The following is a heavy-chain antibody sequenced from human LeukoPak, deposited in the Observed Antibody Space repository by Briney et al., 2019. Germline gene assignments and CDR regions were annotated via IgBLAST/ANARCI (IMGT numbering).Heavy chain of an antibody. J-gene: IGHJ4*02. CDR3: ASGYGDYSPDY. CDR2: INPNSSGT. V-gene: IGHV1-2*02. Sequence: ASVKVSCKASGYTFTGHYIHWVRQAPGQGLEWMGWINPNSSGTNSAQKFQGRVTMTRDTSISTAYMELSRLRSDDTAVYFCASGYGDYSPDYWGQGTLVTVSS. CDR1: GYTFTGHY. D-gene: IGHD4-17*01.